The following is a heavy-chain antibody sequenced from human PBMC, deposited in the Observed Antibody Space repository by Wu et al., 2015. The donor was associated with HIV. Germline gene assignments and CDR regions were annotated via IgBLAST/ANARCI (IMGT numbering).Heavy chain of an antibody. CDR1: GYTFTGYY. CDR2: IRPDSGAT. D-gene: IGHD6-19*01. V-gene: IGHV1-2*02. J-gene: IGHJ4*01. Sequence: QVQLVQSGAEVKKPGASVKVSCKASGYTFTGYYMHWVRQAPGQGLEWMGWIRPDSGATHFAERFEDRVTMTRDASISTAYMELRRLRSDDTAVYFCARTFTAVAGSYYFDYWGHGTLVTVSS. CDR3: ARTFTAVAGSYYFDY.